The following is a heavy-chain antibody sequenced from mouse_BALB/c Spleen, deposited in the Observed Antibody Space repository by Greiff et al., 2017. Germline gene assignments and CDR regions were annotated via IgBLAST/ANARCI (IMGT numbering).Heavy chain of an antibody. V-gene: IGHV7-3*02. CDR1: GFTFTGYY. J-gene: IGHJ2*01. CDR3: ARDIPTSNYGSSPLDY. D-gene: IGHD1-1*01. CDR2: IRNKANGYTT. Sequence: EVMLVESGGGLVQPGGSLRLSCATSGFTFTGYYMSWVRQPPGKALEWLGFIRNKANGYTTEYSASVKGRFTISRDNSQSILYLQMNTLRAEDSATYDCARDIPTSNYGSSPLDYWGQGTTLTVSS.